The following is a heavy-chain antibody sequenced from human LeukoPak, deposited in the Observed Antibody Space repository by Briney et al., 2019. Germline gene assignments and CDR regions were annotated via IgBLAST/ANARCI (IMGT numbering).Heavy chain of an antibody. Sequence: GGSLRLSCVASGFTFSSHEMNWVRQAPGKGLEWVSAISGSGGSTYYADSVKGRFTISRDNSKNTLYLQMNSLRAEDTAVYYCAKVSDMVRGVTVDYWGQGTLVTVSS. J-gene: IGHJ4*02. CDR3: AKVSDMVRGVTVDY. V-gene: IGHV3-23*01. CDR1: GFTFSSHE. CDR2: ISGSGGST. D-gene: IGHD3-10*01.